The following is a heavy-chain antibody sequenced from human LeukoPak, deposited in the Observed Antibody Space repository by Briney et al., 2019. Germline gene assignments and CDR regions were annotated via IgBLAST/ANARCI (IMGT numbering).Heavy chain of an antibody. J-gene: IGHJ4*02. Sequence: GGSLRLSCAASGFTFDDYAMHWVRQAPGKGLEWVSGISWNSGSIGYADSVKGRFTISRDNSKNSLYLQMNSLRTEDTALYYCAKDAYGYSYGYVGYWGQGTLVTVSS. CDR1: GFTFDDYA. D-gene: IGHD5-18*01. CDR3: AKDAYGYSYGYVGY. V-gene: IGHV3-9*01. CDR2: ISWNSGSI.